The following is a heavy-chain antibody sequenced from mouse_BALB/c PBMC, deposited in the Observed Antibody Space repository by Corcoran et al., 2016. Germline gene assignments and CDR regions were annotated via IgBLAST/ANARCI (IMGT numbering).Heavy chain of an antibody. J-gene: IGHJ2*01. V-gene: IGHV1S136*01. CDR2: INPYNDGT. CDR1: GYTFTSYV. Sequence: EVQLQQSGPELVKPGASVKMSCKASGYTFTSYVMHWVKQKPGQGLEWIGYINPYNDGTKYNEKFKGKATLTSDKSSSTAYMELSSLTSEDSAVYYCARGSTIITTEGDYFDYWGQGTTLTVSS. CDR3: ARGSTIITTEGDYFDY. D-gene: IGHD2-4*01.